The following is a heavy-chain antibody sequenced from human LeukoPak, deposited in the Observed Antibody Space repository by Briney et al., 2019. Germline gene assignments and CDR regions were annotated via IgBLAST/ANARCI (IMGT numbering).Heavy chain of an antibody. CDR2: IIPIFGTA. Sequence: SVKVSCKASGGTFSSYAISWVRQAPGQGLEWMGRIIPIFGTANYAQKFQGRLTITTDESTSTAYMELSSLRSEDTAVYYCARVIGGKQWLPYFDYWGQGTLVTVSS. V-gene: IGHV1-69*05. D-gene: IGHD6-19*01. J-gene: IGHJ4*02. CDR1: GGTFSSYA. CDR3: ARVIGGKQWLPYFDY.